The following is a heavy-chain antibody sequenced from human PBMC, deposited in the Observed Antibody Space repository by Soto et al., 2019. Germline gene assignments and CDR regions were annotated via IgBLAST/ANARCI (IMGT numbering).Heavy chain of an antibody. Sequence: QVQLVQSGAEVKKPGSSVKVSCKASGGTFSSYAISWVRQAPGQGLEWMGGIIPIFGTANYAQKFQGRVTITADESTSTAYMELSSLRSEDTAVYYCARASTSPGLYYYYYYGMDVWGQGTTVTVSS. CDR3: ARASTSPGLYYYYYYGMDV. CDR1: GGTFSSYA. CDR2: IIPIFGTA. D-gene: IGHD2-2*01. V-gene: IGHV1-69*12. J-gene: IGHJ6*02.